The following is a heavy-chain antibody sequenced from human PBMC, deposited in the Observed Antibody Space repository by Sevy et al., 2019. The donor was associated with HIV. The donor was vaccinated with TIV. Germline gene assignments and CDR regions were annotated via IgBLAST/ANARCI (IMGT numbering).Heavy chain of an antibody. D-gene: IGHD3-22*01. CDR1: GYTFTGYY. CDR3: ARDEGGIVVVRHPYGMDV. Sequence: ASVKVSCKASGYTFTGYYMHWVRQAPGQGLEWMGWINPNSGGTNYAQKFHGRVTMTRDTSISTAYMELSRLRSDDTAVYYCARDEGGIVVVRHPYGMDVWGQGTTVTVSS. V-gene: IGHV1-2*02. J-gene: IGHJ6*02. CDR2: INPNSGGT.